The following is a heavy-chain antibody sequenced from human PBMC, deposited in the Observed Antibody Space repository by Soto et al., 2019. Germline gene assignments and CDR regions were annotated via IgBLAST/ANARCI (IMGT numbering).Heavy chain of an antibody. CDR2: MNPNSGNT. J-gene: IGHJ6*03. Sequence: ASVKVSCKASGYTFTSYDINWVRQATGQGLEWMGWMNPNSGNTGYAQKFQGRVTMTRNTSISTAYMELSSLRSEDTAVYYCARGTPAGYSYGYYYYYYMDVWGKGTTVTVSS. CDR3: ARGTPAGYSYGYYYYYYMDV. V-gene: IGHV1-8*01. CDR1: GYTFTSYD. D-gene: IGHD5-18*01.